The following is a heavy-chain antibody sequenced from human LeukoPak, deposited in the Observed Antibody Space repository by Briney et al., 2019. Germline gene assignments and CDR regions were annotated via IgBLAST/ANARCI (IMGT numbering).Heavy chain of an antibody. V-gene: IGHV4-34*01. J-gene: IGHJ4*02. Sequence: SETLSLTCAVYGGSFSGYYWSWIRQPPGKGLEWIGEINHSGSTNYNPSLKSRVTISVDTYKTQFSLKLSSVTAADTAVYYCARERYSSGWANYFDYWGQGTLVTVSS. CDR3: ARERYSSGWANYFDY. CDR2: INHSGST. D-gene: IGHD6-19*01. CDR1: GGSFSGYY.